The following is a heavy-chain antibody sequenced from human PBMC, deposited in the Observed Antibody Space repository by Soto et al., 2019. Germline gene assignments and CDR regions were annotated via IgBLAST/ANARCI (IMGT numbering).Heavy chain of an antibody. CDR2: ILHNGPN. V-gene: IGHV4-4*02. J-gene: IGHJ4*02. D-gene: IGHD2-15*01. CDR3: GRSPRRVDGKWYVDY. Sequence: QVPLPESGPGLVKPLGALSLSCGVSGGSFSNNNWLAWVRPPPRKGLGWNGDILHNGPNDLNPSLRSRITISIDTSKKEFSLKMTSVTAADTAVYYCGRSPRRVDGKWYVDYWGPGALVIVAS. CDR1: GGSFSNNNW.